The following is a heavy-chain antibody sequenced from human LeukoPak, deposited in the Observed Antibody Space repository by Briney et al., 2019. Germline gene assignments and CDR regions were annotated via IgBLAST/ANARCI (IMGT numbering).Heavy chain of an antibody. CDR3: AKDTYYYDSSGYNTFDY. V-gene: IGHV3-48*01. Sequence: GGSLRLSCAASGFTFSSYSMNWVRRAPGKGLEWVSHISSSSSTIYYADSVKGRFTISRDNAKNSLYLQMNSLRAEDTAVYYCAKDTYYYDSSGYNTFDYWGQGTLVTVSS. J-gene: IGHJ4*02. D-gene: IGHD3-22*01. CDR2: ISSSSSTI. CDR1: GFTFSSYS.